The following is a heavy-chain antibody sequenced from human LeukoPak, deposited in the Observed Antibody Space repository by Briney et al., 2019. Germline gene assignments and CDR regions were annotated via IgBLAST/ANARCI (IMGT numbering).Heavy chain of an antibody. CDR3: STLPKVFGVNILKY. Sequence: ASVKVSCKLSVYTLTELAIHWVRQAPGKGLEWMGGFDLENGETIYAQNFQDRATMTEDSSTDTAYVELSSLRSEETAMYYCSTLPKVFGVNILKYWGQGTLVTVSS. D-gene: IGHD3-3*01. V-gene: IGHV1-24*01. J-gene: IGHJ4*02. CDR2: FDLENGET. CDR1: VYTLTELA.